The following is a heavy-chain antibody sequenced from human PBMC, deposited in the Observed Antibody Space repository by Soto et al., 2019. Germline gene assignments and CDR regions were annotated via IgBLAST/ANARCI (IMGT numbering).Heavy chain of an antibody. CDR1: GGTFSSYA. J-gene: IGHJ5*02. D-gene: IGHD3-22*01. CDR2: IIPIFGTA. V-gene: IGHV1-69*12. CDR3: ARSYYYDSSGYLLWFDP. Sequence: QVQLVQSGAEVKKPGSSVKVSCKASGGTFSSYAISWVRQAPGQGLEWMGGIIPIFGTANYAQKFQGRVTITADESTSKAYMELSSLRSEDTAVYYCARSYYYDSSGYLLWFDPWGQGTLVTVSS.